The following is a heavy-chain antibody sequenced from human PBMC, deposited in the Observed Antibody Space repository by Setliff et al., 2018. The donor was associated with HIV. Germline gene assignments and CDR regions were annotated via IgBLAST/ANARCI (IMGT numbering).Heavy chain of an antibody. D-gene: IGHD2-8*02. CDR1: GYTFSNYG. CDR3: ARVQVGDPYYSYYYMDV. Sequence: ASVKVSCKASGYTFSNYGISWLRQAPGQGPEWMGWISGDNGDTNYAQKFQGRLTMTTDTSTSTAYMELRNLRSDDTAVYYCARVQVGDPYYSYYYMDVWGEGTTVTVSS. V-gene: IGHV1-18*01. CDR2: ISGDNGDT. J-gene: IGHJ6*03.